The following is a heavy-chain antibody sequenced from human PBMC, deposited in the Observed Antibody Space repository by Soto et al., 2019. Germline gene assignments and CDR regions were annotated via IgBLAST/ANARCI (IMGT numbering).Heavy chain of an antibody. CDR3: ARIPVDTYMIYWSDP. CDR1: GDSVISGDYY. J-gene: IGHJ5*02. CDR2: VYFSGST. D-gene: IGHD3-16*01. V-gene: IGHV4-61*08. Sequence: SETLSLTCSVSGDSVISGDYYFICIRQPPWNGLELIGHVYFSGSTNYIPSLKSRLTMSVDTAKNQFSLKLNSVTAADTAVYYCARIPVDTYMIYWSDPWGQGTQVTVS.